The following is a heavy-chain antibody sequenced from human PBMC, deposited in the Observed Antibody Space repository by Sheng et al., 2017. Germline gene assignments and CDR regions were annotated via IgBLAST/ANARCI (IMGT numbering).Heavy chain of an antibody. Sequence: QVQLQESGPGLVKAFRRPCPSPALSLVAPSVVTTGAGSGSPPGRDWSGLGVSIPVGAPTTTPPSKSRVTMSVDTSKNQFSLKLSSVTAADTAVYYCARGGGGSSKLGYGTGYFDYWGQGTLVTVSS. CDR3: ARGGGGSSKLGYGTGYFDY. J-gene: IGHJ4*02. CDR1: VAPSVVTT. CDR2: SIPVGAP. D-gene: IGHD6-13*01. V-gene: IGHV4-4*07.